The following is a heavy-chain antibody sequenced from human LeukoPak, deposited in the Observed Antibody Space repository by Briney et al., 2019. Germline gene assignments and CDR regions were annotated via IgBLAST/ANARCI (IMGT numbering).Heavy chain of an antibody. CDR3: AKEHMVRGVIFWFDP. Sequence: RGSLRLSCAASGFTFSTYGMHWVRQSPGKGLEWVTVVSYDGSNKYYADSVKGRFTISRDNSKNTLYLEMNSLRTEDTAVYFCAKEHMVRGVIFWFDPWGQGTPVTVSS. J-gene: IGHJ5*02. CDR1: GFTFSTYG. D-gene: IGHD3-10*01. V-gene: IGHV3-30*18. CDR2: VSYDGSNK.